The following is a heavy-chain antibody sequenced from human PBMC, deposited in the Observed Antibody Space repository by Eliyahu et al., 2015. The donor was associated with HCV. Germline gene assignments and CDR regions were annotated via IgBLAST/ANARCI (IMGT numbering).Heavy chain of an antibody. Sequence: EVQLXQSGAEVKKPGESXKIXXKXSGYSFXSYWXAWXRQMPGNGLEXMGIIYPXDSDTRYSPSFQGQVTISADMSISTAYLQWSSLKASDTAMYYCARDGYSSSSLDTWGQGTLVTVSS. D-gene: IGHD6-6*01. V-gene: IGHV5-51*03. J-gene: IGHJ5*02. CDR1: GYSFXSYW. CDR3: ARDGYSSSSLDT. CDR2: IYPXDSDT.